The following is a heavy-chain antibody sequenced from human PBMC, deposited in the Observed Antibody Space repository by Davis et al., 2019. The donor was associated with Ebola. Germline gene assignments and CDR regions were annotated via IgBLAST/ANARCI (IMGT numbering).Heavy chain of an antibody. D-gene: IGHD2-8*01. J-gene: IGHJ2*01. CDR2: IIPIFGTA. CDR3: ARARGYCTNGVCYTYWYFDL. Sequence: SVKVSCKASGGTFSSYAISWVRQAPGQGLEWMGGIIPIFGTANYAQKFQGRVTITADESTSTAYMELSSLRSEDTAVYYCARARGYCTNGVCYTYWYFDLWGRGTLVTVSS. CDR1: GGTFSSYA. V-gene: IGHV1-69*13.